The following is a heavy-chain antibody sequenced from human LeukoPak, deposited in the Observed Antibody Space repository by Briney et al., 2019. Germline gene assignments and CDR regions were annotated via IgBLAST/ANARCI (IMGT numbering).Heavy chain of an antibody. CDR2: FIPMFGTV. CDR3: ASSEMVRGDIDRTTC. D-gene: IGHD3-10*01. J-gene: IGHJ4*02. CDR1: GGTFSISA. Sequence: GASVKVSCKASGGTFSISAISWVREAPGQGLEWMGGFIPMFGTVNSAQKFQGRVTITADKSTSTAYMELSSLRSEDTAVYYCASSEMVRGDIDRTTCWGQGTLVTVSS. V-gene: IGHV1-69*06.